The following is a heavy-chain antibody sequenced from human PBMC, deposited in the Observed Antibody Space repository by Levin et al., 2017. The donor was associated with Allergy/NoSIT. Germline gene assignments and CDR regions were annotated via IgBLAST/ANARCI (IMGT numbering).Heavy chain of an antibody. CDR3: ARGGYSSGWYWYFDL. V-gene: IGHV1-2*02. CDR2: INPNSGGT. J-gene: IGHJ2*01. D-gene: IGHD6-25*01. Sequence: AASVKVSCKASGYTFNGYHMHWVRQAPGQGLEWVGWINPNSGGTNLAQKFQGRVTMTRDTSISTAYMELRRLRSDDTAVYYCARGGYSSGWYWYFDLWGRGTLVTVSS. CDR1: GYTFNGYH.